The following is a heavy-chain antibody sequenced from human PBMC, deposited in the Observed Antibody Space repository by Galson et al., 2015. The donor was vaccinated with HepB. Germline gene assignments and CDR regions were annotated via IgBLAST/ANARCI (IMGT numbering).Heavy chain of an antibody. J-gene: IGHJ5*02. Sequence: SVKVSCKASGYTFTSYYIHWVRQAPGQGLEWMGWINPNTGDTNYAQKFQGRVTMTRDTSISTAYMELNDLRADDTAVYYCARDRDTSWSNWLDPWGQGTLVTVSS. CDR3: ARDRDTSWSNWLDP. D-gene: IGHD2-2*01. CDR1: GYTFTSYY. V-gene: IGHV1-2*02. CDR2: INPNTGDT.